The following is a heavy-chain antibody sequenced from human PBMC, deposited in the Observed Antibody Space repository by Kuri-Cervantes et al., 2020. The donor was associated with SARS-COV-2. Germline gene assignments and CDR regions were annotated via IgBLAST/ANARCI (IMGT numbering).Heavy chain of an antibody. CDR1: GYTFTGYY. V-gene: IGHV1-2*02. CDR3: ARGAEYYDFWSGYYGGYFDY. Sequence: GGSLRLSCKASGYTFTGYYMHWVRQAPGQGLEWMGWINPNSGGTNYAQKFQGRVTMTRDTSISTAYMELSRLRSDDTAVYYCARGAEYYDFWSGYYGGYFDYWGQGTLVTVSS. J-gene: IGHJ4*02. D-gene: IGHD3-3*01. CDR2: INPNSGGT.